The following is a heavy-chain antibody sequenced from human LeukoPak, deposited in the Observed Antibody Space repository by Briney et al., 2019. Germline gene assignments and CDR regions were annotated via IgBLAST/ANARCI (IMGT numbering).Heavy chain of an antibody. V-gene: IGHV4-34*01. J-gene: IGHJ4*02. Sequence: PSETLSLTCAVYGGSFSGYYWSWIRQPPGKGLEWDGEINHSGSTNYNPSLKSRVTISVDTSKNQFSLKLSSVTAADTAVYYCARGWGAARHLFFDYWGQGTLVTVSS. D-gene: IGHD6-6*01. CDR1: GGSFSGYY. CDR3: ARGWGAARHLFFDY. CDR2: INHSGST.